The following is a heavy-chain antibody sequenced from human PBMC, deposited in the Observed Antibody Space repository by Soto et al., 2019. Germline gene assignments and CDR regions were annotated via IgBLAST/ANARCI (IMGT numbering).Heavy chain of an antibody. V-gene: IGHV4-31*03. CDR3: AIRNGSGSYYVDY. D-gene: IGHD3-10*01. Sequence: QVQLQESGPGLVKPSQTLSLTCTVSGGSISSGGYYWSWIRQHPGKGLEWIGYIYYSGSTYYNPSLKSRVTISVDTTKNQFSLKLSSVTAADTAVYYCAIRNGSGSYYVDYWGQGTLVTVSS. J-gene: IGHJ4*02. CDR1: GGSISSGGYY. CDR2: IYYSGST.